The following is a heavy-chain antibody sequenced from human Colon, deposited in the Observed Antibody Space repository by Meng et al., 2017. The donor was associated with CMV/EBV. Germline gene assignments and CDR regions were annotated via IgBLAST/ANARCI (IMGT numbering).Heavy chain of an antibody. D-gene: IGHD6-19*01. CDR3: ARVAGDPLYYYYGMDV. V-gene: IGHV3-48*03. CDR2: ISSSGNTI. CDR1: GFSFSSYE. J-gene: IGHJ6*02. Sequence: GESLKISCAASGFSFSSYEMNWVRQAPGKGLEWVSYISSSGNTIHYADSVKGRFTISRDNAKNSLYLQMNSLRAEDTAVYYCARVAGDPLYYYYGMDVWGQGTTVTVSS.